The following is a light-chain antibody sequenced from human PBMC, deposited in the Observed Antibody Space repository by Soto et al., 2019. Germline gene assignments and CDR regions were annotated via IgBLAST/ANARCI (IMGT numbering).Light chain of an antibody. V-gene: IGLV1-47*01. CDR1: SSNIGSNY. CDR3: AAWDDSLSGVV. Sequence: QSVLTQPPSASGTPGQRVTISCAGSSSNIGSNYVYWYQQLPGTAPKLLIYRNYQRPSGVPDRFSGSKSGTSAYLAISGLRSEEEADYYCAAWDDSLSGVVFGGGTKLTVL. CDR2: RNY. J-gene: IGLJ2*01.